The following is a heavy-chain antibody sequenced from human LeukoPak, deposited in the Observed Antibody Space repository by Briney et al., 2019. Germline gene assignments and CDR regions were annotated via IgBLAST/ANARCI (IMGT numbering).Heavy chain of an antibody. CDR1: RFTFSTYS. Sequence: PGGSLRLSCAASRFTFSTYSMNWVRQAPGKGLEWVSSIDSTSTYIYYADSVKGRFTISRDNAKNSLYLQMDSLRAEDTAVYYCARDSLVGSTTPVSDYWGQGTLVTVSS. CDR2: IDSTSTYI. CDR3: ARDSLVGSTTPVSDY. D-gene: IGHD1-26*01. V-gene: IGHV3-21*04. J-gene: IGHJ4*02.